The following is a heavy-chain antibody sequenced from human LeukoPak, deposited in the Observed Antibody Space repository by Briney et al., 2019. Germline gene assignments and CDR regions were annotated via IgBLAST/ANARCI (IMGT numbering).Heavy chain of an antibody. Sequence: SVKVSCKASGGTFSSYAISWVRQAPGQGLEWMGGIIPIFGTANYAQKFQGRVTITADESTSTAYMELSSLRSEDTAVYYCARDQPDYAREYGMDVWGQGTTVTASS. CDR2: IIPIFGTA. V-gene: IGHV1-69*13. J-gene: IGHJ6*02. D-gene: IGHD4-17*01. CDR3: ARDQPDYAREYGMDV. CDR1: GGTFSSYA.